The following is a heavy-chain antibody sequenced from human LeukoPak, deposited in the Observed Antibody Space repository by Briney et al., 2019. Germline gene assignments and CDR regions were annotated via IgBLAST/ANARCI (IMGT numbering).Heavy chain of an antibody. CDR2: IYSGGST. CDR3: ARDRLRYYYDSSGLTVDAFDI. Sequence: GGSLRLSCAASGFTFSNYWMHWVRQAPGKGLEWVSVIYSGGSTYYADSVKGRFTISRDNSKNTLYLQMNSLRAEDTAVYYCARDRLRYYYDSSGLTVDAFDIWGQGTMVTVSS. CDR1: GFTFSNYW. V-gene: IGHV3-53*01. J-gene: IGHJ3*02. D-gene: IGHD3-22*01.